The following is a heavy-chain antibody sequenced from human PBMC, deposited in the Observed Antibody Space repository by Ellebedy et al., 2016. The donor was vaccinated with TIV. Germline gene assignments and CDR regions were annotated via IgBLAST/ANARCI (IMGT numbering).Heavy chain of an antibody. CDR2: MNPNSGNT. Sequence: ASVKVSCXASGYTFTTFDITWVRQATGQGLEWMGWMNPNSGNTAYAQKFQGRVTMTSNTSISTAYMELSSLTSEDTAVYYCARIGARYYGLWGDFYNRNWFDPWGQGTLVIVSS. D-gene: IGHD3-3*01. CDR1: GYTFTTFD. J-gene: IGHJ5*02. V-gene: IGHV1-8*01. CDR3: ARIGARYYGLWGDFYNRNWFDP.